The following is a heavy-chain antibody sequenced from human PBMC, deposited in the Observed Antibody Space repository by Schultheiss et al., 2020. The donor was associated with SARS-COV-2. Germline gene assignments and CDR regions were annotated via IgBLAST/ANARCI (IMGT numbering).Heavy chain of an antibody. CDR2: IKQDGSEK. CDR3: ARLSGWLSYYFDY. Sequence: GGSLRLSCAASGFTFSSYWMSWVRQAPGKGLEWVANIKQDGSEKYYVDSVKGRFTISRDNAKNSLYLQMNSLRAEDTAVYYCARLSGWLSYYFDYWGQGTLVTVSS. CDR1: GFTFSSYW. J-gene: IGHJ4*02. V-gene: IGHV3-7*03. D-gene: IGHD6-19*01.